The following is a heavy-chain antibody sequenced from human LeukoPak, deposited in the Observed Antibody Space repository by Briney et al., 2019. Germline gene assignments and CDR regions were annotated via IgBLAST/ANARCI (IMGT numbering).Heavy chain of an antibody. CDR3: AMELIITGTFDY. CDR2: ISWNSGSI. V-gene: IGHV3-9*03. D-gene: IGHD1-7*01. Sequence: QAGGSLRLSCAASGFTFDDYAMHWVRQAPGKGLEWVSGISWNSGSIGYADSVKGRFTISRDNAKNSLYLQMNSLRAEDMALYYCAMELIITGTFDYWGQGTLVTVSS. CDR1: GFTFDDYA. J-gene: IGHJ4*02.